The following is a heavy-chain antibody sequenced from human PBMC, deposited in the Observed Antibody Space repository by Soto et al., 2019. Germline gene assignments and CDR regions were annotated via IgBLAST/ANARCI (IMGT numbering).Heavy chain of an antibody. CDR2: IYYSGST. V-gene: IGHV4-31*03. Sequence: SETLSLTCTVSGGSISSGGYYWSWIRQHPGKGLEWIGYIYYSGSTYYNPSLKSRVTISVDTSKNQFSLKLSSVTAADTAVYYCAREGTYCTNGVCSDAFDIWGQGXMVTVSS. D-gene: IGHD2-8*01. CDR3: AREGTYCTNGVCSDAFDI. J-gene: IGHJ3*02. CDR1: GGSISSGGYY.